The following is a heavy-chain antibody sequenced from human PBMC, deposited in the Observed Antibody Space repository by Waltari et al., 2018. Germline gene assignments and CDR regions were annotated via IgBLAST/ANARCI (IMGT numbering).Heavy chain of an antibody. Sequence: QVQLQQWGAGLLKPSETLSLTCAVYGGGSFSDYYWNWTRQPPGKGLEWIGEINHSGSTNYNPSLKNRLTISLDTSKTQFSLKMRSVTAADTAVYHCARADRGRSGKYASPAWGPWGQGTLVTVSS. J-gene: IGHJ5*02. D-gene: IGHD1-26*01. CDR1: GGGSFSDYY. V-gene: IGHV4-34*01. CDR3: ARADRGRSGKYASPAWGP. CDR2: INHSGST.